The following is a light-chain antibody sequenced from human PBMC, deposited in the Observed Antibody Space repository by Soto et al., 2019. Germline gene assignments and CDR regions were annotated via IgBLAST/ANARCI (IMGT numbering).Light chain of an antibody. J-gene: IGLJ1*01. CDR1: SSDIGGYYY. Sequence: QSALTQPASVSGSPGQSITISCTGTSSDIGGYYYVSWYQHHPGKAPKLMIYQVTNRPSGVSHRFSGSKSGNTASLTISGLQADDEADYYCTSYSSTDTFDVFGAGTKVTVL. V-gene: IGLV2-14*01. CDR3: TSYSSTDTFDV. CDR2: QVT.